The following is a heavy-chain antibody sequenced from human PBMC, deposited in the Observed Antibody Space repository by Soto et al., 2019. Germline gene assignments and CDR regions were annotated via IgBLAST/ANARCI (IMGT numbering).Heavy chain of an antibody. CDR1: GCTFSSYA. CDR3: ARSDCSGGSCYSGSDY. CDR2: IIPIFGTA. J-gene: IGHJ4*02. Sequence: SVKVSCKASGCTFSSYAISWVRQAPGQGLEWMGGIIPIFGTANYAQKFQGRVTITADKSTSTAYMELSSLRSEDTAVYYCARSDCSGGSCYSGSDYWGQGTLVTAPQ. D-gene: IGHD2-15*01. V-gene: IGHV1-69*06.